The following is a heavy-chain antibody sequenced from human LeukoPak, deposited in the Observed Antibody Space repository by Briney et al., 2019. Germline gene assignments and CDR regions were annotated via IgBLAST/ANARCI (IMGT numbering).Heavy chain of an antibody. CDR2: IYTSGST. V-gene: IGHV4-61*02. CDR3: AREFDS. J-gene: IGHJ4*02. CDR1: GGSISSGSYY. Sequence: SQTLSLTCTVSGGSISSGSYYWSWIRQPAGKGLEWIGRIYTSGSTNYNPSLKSRVTISVDTPKNQFSLKLSSVTAADTAVYYCAREFDSWGQGTLVTVSS.